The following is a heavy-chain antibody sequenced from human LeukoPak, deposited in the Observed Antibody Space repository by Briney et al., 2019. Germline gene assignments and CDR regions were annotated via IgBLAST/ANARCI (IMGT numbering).Heavy chain of an antibody. D-gene: IGHD2-2*01. CDR3: ARQLSRTPLIVVVPAAKLPYFDY. CDR1: GGTFSSYA. J-gene: IGHJ4*02. V-gene: IGHV1-69*04. Sequence: ASVKVSCKASGGTFSSYAISWVRQAPGQGLEWMGRIIPILGIANYAQKFQGRVTITADKSTSTAYMELSSLRSEDTAVYYCARQLSRTPLIVVVPAAKLPYFDYWGQGTLVTVSS. CDR2: IIPILGIA.